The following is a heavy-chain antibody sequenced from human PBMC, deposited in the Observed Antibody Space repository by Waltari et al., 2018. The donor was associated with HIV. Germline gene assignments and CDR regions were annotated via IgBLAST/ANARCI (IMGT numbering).Heavy chain of an antibody. D-gene: IGHD2-2*01. CDR3: ASSPIVVVPAATGWFDP. Sequence: QLQLQESGPGLVKPSEPLSLTCTVSGGSISSSSYYCGRTRPPAGKGLEWIGRIYYSGSTYYNPSLKSRVTISVDTSKNQFSLKLSSVTAADTAVYYCASSPIVVVPAATGWFDPWGQGTLVTVSS. J-gene: IGHJ5*02. V-gene: IGHV4-39*01. CDR1: GGSISSSSYY. CDR2: IYYSGST.